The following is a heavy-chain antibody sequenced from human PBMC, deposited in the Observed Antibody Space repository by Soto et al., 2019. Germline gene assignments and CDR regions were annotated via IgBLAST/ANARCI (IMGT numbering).Heavy chain of an antibody. CDR1: GYAFTTYG. CDR3: ARGRYGDY. Sequence: QVHLVQSGAEVKKPGASVKVSCQASGYAFTTYGITWVRQAPGQGLGWMGWISAHNGNTNYAQKLQGRVTVTRDTSTSTAYMELRSLSSDDTAVYDCARGRYGDYWGQGALVTVSS. V-gene: IGHV1-18*01. D-gene: IGHD1-1*01. J-gene: IGHJ4*02. CDR2: ISAHNGNT.